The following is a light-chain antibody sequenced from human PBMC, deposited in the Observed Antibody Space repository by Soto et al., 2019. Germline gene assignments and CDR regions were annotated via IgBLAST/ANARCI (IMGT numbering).Light chain of an antibody. CDR1: SSNIGSHT. CDR2: SNN. J-gene: IGLJ3*02. V-gene: IGLV1-44*01. CDR3: ATWDDRLIGWV. Sequence: QSELTQPPSASGTPGQRVTISCSGSSSNIGSHTVNWYQQLPGTAPKLLIYSNNQRPSGVPDRFSGSRSGTSASLAISGLQSEDEAHYYCATWDDRLIGWVFGGGTKLTVL.